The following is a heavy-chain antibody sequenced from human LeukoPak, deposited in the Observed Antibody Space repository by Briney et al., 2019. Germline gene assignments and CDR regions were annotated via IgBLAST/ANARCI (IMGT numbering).Heavy chain of an antibody. J-gene: IGHJ4*02. D-gene: IGHD6-6*01. Sequence: ASVKVSCKASGYTFTSYGISWVRQAPGQGLEWVGWISAYNGNTNYAQKLQGRVTMTTDTSTSTAYMELRSLRAEDTAVYYCARGGAARLHSYTFDCWGQGTLVTVSS. V-gene: IGHV1-18*01. CDR1: GYTFTSYG. CDR3: ARGGAARLHSYTFDC. CDR2: ISAYNGNT.